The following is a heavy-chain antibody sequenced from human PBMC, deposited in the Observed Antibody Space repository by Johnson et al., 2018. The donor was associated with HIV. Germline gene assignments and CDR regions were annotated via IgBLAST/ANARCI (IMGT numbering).Heavy chain of an antibody. J-gene: IGHJ3*02. V-gene: IGHV3-11*04. CDR3: AREYSSSWYRGSDAFDI. CDR2: ISSSGSTI. CDR1: GFTFSDYY. Sequence: QMLLVESGGGLVKPGGSLRLSCAASGFTFSDYYMSWIRQAPGKGLEWVSYISSSGSTIYYADSVKGRFTISRDNAKNSLYLQMNSLRAEDTAVCYCAREYSSSWYRGSDAFDIWGQGTMVTVSS. D-gene: IGHD6-13*01.